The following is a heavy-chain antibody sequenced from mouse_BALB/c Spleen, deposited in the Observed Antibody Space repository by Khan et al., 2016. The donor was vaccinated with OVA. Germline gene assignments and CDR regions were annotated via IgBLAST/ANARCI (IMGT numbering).Heavy chain of an antibody. Sequence: EVQLVESGGDLVKPGGSLKLSCAASGFTFSSYSMSWVRQIPDKRLEWVATISSAADYTYYTDSVKGRFTISRDNAKNTLYLQMSSLKSEDTAMYYCASHLTGSFAYWGQGTLVTVS. CDR1: GFTFSSYS. J-gene: IGHJ3*01. V-gene: IGHV5-6*01. CDR3: ASHLTGSFAY. CDR2: ISSAADYT. D-gene: IGHD4-1*01.